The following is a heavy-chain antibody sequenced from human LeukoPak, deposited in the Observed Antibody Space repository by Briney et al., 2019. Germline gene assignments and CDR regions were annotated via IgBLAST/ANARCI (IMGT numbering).Heavy chain of an antibody. V-gene: IGHV3-48*03. D-gene: IGHD6-13*01. CDR2: ISSSGSTI. CDR3: ARVPPPLFGIAAAGLGDY. J-gene: IGHJ4*02. Sequence: GGSLRLSCAASGFTFSSYEMNWVRQAPGKGLEWVSYISSSGSTIYYADSVKGRFTISRDNAKNSLYLQMNSLRAEDAAVYYCARVPPPLFGIAAAGLGDYWGQGTLVTVSS. CDR1: GFTFSSYE.